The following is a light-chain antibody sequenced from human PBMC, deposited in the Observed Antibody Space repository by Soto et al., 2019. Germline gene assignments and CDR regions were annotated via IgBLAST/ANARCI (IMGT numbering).Light chain of an antibody. CDR2: DAS. V-gene: IGKV3-11*01. CDR1: QSVSTY. Sequence: EIVLTQSPATLSLSPGERATLSCRASQSVSTYLAWYQQKLGQAPRLLIYDASNRATGIPARFSGSGSGTAFTLTINSLELEDFAVYYCQQRSNWPRFSFGPGTKVYIK. CDR3: QQRSNWPRFS. J-gene: IGKJ3*01.